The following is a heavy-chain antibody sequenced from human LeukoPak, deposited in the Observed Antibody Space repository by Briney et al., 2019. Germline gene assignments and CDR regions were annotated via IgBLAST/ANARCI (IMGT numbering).Heavy chain of an antibody. CDR2: IDYSGNT. J-gene: IGHJ4*02. V-gene: IGHV4-39*01. Sequence: PSETLSLTCTVSGASISSSSYYWGWVRQPPGKGLEWIESIDYSGNTYYNPSLKSRVTISVDTSKNQFSLKLSAVTAADTAVYSCARSKPTGVGRGYFDYWGQGTLVTVS. CDR3: ARSKPTGVGRGYFDY. CDR1: GASISSSSYY. D-gene: IGHD3-10*01.